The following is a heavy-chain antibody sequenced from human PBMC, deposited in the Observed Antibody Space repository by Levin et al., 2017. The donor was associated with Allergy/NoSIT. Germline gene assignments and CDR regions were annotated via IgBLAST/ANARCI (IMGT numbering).Heavy chain of an antibody. CDR3: CRELYVGKAFDY. CDR1: GFTFNSYA. Sequence: GESLKISCVASGFTFNSYAMHWVRQAPGKGLEWVAVISYDGSNKYYTDSVEDRFTISRDNPKNTLNLQMNSLRVEDTAVYYCCRELYVGKAFDYWGQGTLVTVSS. CDR2: ISYDGSNK. V-gene: IGHV3-30-3*01. J-gene: IGHJ4*02. D-gene: IGHD1-7*01.